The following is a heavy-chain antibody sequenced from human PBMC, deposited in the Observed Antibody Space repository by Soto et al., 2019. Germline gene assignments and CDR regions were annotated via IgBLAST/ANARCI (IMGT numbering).Heavy chain of an antibody. CDR3: ARHVPAAGYYYGMDV. V-gene: IGHV1-69*12. CDR1: GGTFSSYA. J-gene: IGHJ6*02. Sequence: QVQLVQSGAEVKKPGSSVKVSCKASGGTFSSYAISWVRQAPGQGLEWMGGIIPIFGTANYAQKFQGRGTSTADERTSTADMELSSLRSEDTAVYYCARHVPAAGYYYGMDVWGQGTTVTVSS. D-gene: IGHD2-2*01. CDR2: IIPIFGTA.